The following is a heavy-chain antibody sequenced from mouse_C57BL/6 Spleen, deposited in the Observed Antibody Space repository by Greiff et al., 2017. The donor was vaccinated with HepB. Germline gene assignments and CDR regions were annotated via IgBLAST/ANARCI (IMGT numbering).Heavy chain of an antibody. D-gene: IGHD2-1*01. J-gene: IGHJ1*03. Sequence: VQLQQSGPELVKPGASVKIPCKASGYTFTDYNMDWVKQSHGKSLEWIGDINPNNGGTIYNQKFKGKATLTVDKSSSTAYMELRSLTSEDTAVYYCARYLLRKNWYFDVWGTGTTVTVSS. CDR2: INPNNGGT. V-gene: IGHV1-18*01. CDR3: ARYLLRKNWYFDV. CDR1: GYTFTDYN.